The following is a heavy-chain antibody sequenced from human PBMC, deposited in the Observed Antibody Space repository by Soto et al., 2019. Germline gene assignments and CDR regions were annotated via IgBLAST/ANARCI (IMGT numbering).Heavy chain of an antibody. Sequence: ASVKVSCKVSGYTLTELSMHWVRQAPGKGLEWMGGFDPEDGETIYAQKFQGRVTMTEDTSTDTAYMELSSLRSEATAVYYCATAIPYDYIWGSYRYTGSAFDIWGQGTMVTVSS. J-gene: IGHJ3*02. V-gene: IGHV1-24*01. CDR2: FDPEDGET. CDR1: GYTLTELS. D-gene: IGHD3-16*02. CDR3: ATAIPYDYIWGSYRYTGSAFDI.